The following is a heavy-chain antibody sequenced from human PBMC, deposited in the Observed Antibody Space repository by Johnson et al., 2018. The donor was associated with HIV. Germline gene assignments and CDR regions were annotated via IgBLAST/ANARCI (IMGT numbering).Heavy chain of an antibody. CDR3: AKDSRRWGAFSDAFDI. Sequence: VQLVESGGGLVKPGGSLRLSCAASGFTVRSNYMSWVRQAPGKGLEWVSVIYSGGSTYYADSVKGRFTISRDNSKNTVYLQMNSLRAEDTAVYYCAKDSRRWGAFSDAFDIWGQGTMVTVSS. J-gene: IGHJ3*02. CDR1: GFTVRSNY. CDR2: IYSGGST. V-gene: IGHV3-66*02. D-gene: IGHD1-26*01.